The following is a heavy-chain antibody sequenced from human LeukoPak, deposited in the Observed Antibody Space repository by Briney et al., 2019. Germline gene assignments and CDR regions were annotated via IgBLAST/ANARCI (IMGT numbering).Heavy chain of an antibody. V-gene: IGHV3-23*01. CDR2: ISGSGGSA. Sequence: GGSLRLSCAASGFIFSNYAMSWVRQAPGKGLEWVSVISGSGGSAHYADSGKGRFTISRDNSKNTLYLQMNSLRAEDTAIYYCAKGITTRPETCIDVWGQGTTVTVSS. CDR3: AKGITTRPETCIDV. D-gene: IGHD6-6*01. CDR1: GFIFSNYA. J-gene: IGHJ6*02.